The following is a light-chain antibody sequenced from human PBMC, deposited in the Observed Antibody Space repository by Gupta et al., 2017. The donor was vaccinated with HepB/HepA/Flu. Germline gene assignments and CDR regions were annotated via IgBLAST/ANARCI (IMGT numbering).Light chain of an antibody. J-gene: IGKJ1*01. CDR3: MKGRHGPWT. CDR1: QSLQDSDGNTF. V-gene: IGKV2-30*01. CDR2: YVS. Sequence: DVVMTQSPLSLPVTLGQPASISCRSSQSLQDSDGNTFLIWFQQRTGQSPRRRIYYVSNRDSGGPDRCSGSGSGTDVTLRISRVEAEDVGVYYCMKGRHGPWTFGQGTKVEIK.